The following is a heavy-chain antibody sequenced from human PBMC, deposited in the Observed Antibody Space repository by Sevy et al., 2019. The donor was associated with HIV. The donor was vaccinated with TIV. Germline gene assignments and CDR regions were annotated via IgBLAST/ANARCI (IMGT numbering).Heavy chain of an antibody. CDR3: AKEIAAGIVSATPCGY. CDR2: ISGSGGST. V-gene: IGHV3-23*01. Sequence: GGSLRLSCAASGFTFSSYAMSWVRQAPGKGLEWVSAISGSGGSTYYADSVKVWFTFSRDNSKNTLYLQMNSLRAEDTDVYYCAKEIAAGIVSATPCGYLCQGTLVTVSS. CDR1: GFTFSSYA. J-gene: IGHJ4*02. D-gene: IGHD2-15*01.